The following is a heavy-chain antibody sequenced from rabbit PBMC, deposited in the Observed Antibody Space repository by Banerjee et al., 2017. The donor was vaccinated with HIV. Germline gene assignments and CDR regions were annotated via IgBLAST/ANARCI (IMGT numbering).Heavy chain of an antibody. CDR3: ARGYTGYGYAINL. CDR1: GFSFSNGYV. J-gene: IGHJ4*01. V-gene: IGHV1S45*01. Sequence: EGSLTLTCTASGFSFSNGYVMCWVRQAPGKGLEWIACINTISGDTVYATWAKGRFTISKTSSTTVTLQMTSLTAADTATYFCARGYTGYGYAINLWGPGTPSPS. CDR2: INTISGDT. D-gene: IGHD6-1*01.